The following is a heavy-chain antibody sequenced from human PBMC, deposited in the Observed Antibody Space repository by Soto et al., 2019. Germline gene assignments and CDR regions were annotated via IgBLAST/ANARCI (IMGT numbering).Heavy chain of an antibody. J-gene: IGHJ5*02. Sequence: KPSETLSLTCTVSGGSISSYYWSWIRQPPGKGLEWIGYIYYSGSTNYNPSLKSRVTISVDTSKNQFSLKLSSVTAADTAVYYCARVHTRRIINDFWSGYYNWFDPWGQGTLVTVSS. CDR2: IYYSGST. CDR3: ARVHTRRIINDFWSGYYNWFDP. V-gene: IGHV4-59*01. CDR1: GGSISSYY. D-gene: IGHD3-3*01.